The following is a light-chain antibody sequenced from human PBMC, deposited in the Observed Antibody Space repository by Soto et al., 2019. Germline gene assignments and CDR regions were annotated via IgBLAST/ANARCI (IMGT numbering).Light chain of an antibody. CDR1: QSVSSN. Sequence: EIVMTQSPATLSVSPGERATLSCRASQSVSSNLAWYQQKPGQAPRLLIYGASSRATGIPDRFSGSGSGTDFTLTFSRLEPEDFAVFYCQQYGRSPYSFGQGTKLELK. V-gene: IGKV3-20*01. CDR2: GAS. CDR3: QQYGRSPYS. J-gene: IGKJ2*01.